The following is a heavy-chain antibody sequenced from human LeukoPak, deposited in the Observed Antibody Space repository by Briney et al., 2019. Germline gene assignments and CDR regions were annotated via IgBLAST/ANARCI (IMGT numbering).Heavy chain of an antibody. D-gene: IGHD1-26*01. CDR1: GFTFSDFG. V-gene: IGHV3-7*01. CDR2: IKPDGSDQ. Sequence: GALRLSCAASGFTFSDFGMHWVRQAPGKGLEWVANIKPDGSDQYYVDSVKGRFTISRDNAKNSLYLQMNSLRAEDTAVYYCARWSLGDYWGQGTLVTVSS. CDR3: ARWSLGDY. J-gene: IGHJ4*02.